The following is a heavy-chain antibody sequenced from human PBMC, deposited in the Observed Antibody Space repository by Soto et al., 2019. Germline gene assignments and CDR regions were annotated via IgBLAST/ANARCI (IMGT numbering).Heavy chain of an antibody. Sequence: SETLSLTCSVSGDSISPFYWGWIRQPPGKGPEWMGYIYYTGTTNYNPSLKSRVRMSLDMSRNQFSLELSSVTAADTAVYYCARGRTVRNYYDSSTYYYYFDYWAQGTLVTVSS. CDR2: IYYTGTT. J-gene: IGHJ4*02. D-gene: IGHD3-10*01. V-gene: IGHV4-59*01. CDR1: GDSISPFY. CDR3: ARGRTVRNYYDSSTYYYYFDY.